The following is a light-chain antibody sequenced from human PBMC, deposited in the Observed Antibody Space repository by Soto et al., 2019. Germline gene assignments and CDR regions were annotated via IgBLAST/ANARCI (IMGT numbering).Light chain of an antibody. Sequence: DIVMTQTPDSLAVSLGERATITCKSSQSLLSSSNSRNYLAWYQHKQRQPPKLIISWASTRESGVPERFSGSASLTDFTLIIGRLQAEYVAVCYCQHDHGSPLTFGGGTKVEIK. CDR2: WAS. J-gene: IGKJ4*01. CDR3: QHDHGSPLT. CDR1: QSLLSSSNSRNY. V-gene: IGKV4-1*01.